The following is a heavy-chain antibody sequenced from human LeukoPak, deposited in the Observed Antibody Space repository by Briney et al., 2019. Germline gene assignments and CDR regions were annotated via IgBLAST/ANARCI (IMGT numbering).Heavy chain of an antibody. Sequence: ASVKVSCKASGYTFTGYYMHWVRQAPGQGLEWMGWINPNSGGTNYAQKFQGRVTMTRDTSISTAYMELSRLRSDDTAVYYCARVPALKDIVLMVYAPGGKYYFDYWGQGTLVTVSS. CDR2: INPNSGGT. CDR1: GYTFTGYY. CDR3: ARVPALKDIVLMVYAPGGKYYFDY. J-gene: IGHJ4*02. D-gene: IGHD2-8*01. V-gene: IGHV1-2*02.